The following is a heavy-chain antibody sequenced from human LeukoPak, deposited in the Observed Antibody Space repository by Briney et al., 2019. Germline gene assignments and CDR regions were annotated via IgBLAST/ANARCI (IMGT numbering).Heavy chain of an antibody. D-gene: IGHD2-2*02. V-gene: IGHV3-74*01. Sequence: GGSLRLSCAASGFTFSSYWMHWVRHAPGKGLVWVSRINSDGSSTSYADSVKGRLTISRDNAKNTLYLQMNSLRAEDMALYYCAKDMGTGYCSSTSCYTGFDYWGQGTLVTVSS. CDR1: GFTFSSYW. CDR2: INSDGSST. J-gene: IGHJ4*02. CDR3: AKDMGTGYCSSTSCYTGFDY.